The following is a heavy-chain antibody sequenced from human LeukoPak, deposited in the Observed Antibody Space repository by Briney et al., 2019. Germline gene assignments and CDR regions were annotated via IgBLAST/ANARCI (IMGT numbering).Heavy chain of an antibody. Sequence: QPGGSLRLSCAASGFTFSDYWMHWVRQAPGKGLVWVSRISNDGSTTTYADSVRGRFTISRDNAKNSLYLQMNSLRDEDAAVYYCARASPSGYDYWGQGTLVTVSS. V-gene: IGHV3-74*01. D-gene: IGHD3-22*01. J-gene: IGHJ4*02. CDR1: GFTFSDYW. CDR2: ISNDGSTT. CDR3: ARASPSGYDY.